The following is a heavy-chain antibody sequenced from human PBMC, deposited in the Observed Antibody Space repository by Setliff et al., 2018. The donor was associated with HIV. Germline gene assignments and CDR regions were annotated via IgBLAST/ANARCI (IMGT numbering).Heavy chain of an antibody. Sequence: PSETLSLTCNVSGGAFNGYYWSWIRQSPGKGLEWIAEINHSGTTNYNPSLKSRLTILVDTSKSQVSLRLNSVTAADTAVYYCARDTYDSRGYFFGYWGQGTLVTVSS. V-gene: IGHV4-34*01. CDR3: ARDTYDSRGYFFGY. D-gene: IGHD3-22*01. CDR1: GGAFNGYY. J-gene: IGHJ4*02. CDR2: INHSGTT.